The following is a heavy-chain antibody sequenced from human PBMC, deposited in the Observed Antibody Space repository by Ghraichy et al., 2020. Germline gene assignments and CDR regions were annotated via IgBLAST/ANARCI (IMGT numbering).Heavy chain of an antibody. CDR3: ARHVPLPRIAVAGETLYYYYGMDV. CDR1: GGSISSYY. Sequence: PETLSLTCTVSGGSISSYYWSWIRQPPGKGLEWIGYIYYSGSTNYNPSLKSRVTISVDTSKNQFSLKLSSVTAADTAVYYCARHVPLPRIAVAGETLYYYYGMDVWGQGTTVTVSS. D-gene: IGHD6-19*01. J-gene: IGHJ6*02. CDR2: IYYSGST. V-gene: IGHV4-59*08.